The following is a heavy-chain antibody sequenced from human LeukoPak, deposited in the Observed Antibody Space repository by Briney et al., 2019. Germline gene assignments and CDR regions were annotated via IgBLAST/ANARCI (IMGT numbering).Heavy chain of an antibody. CDR2: ISYDGSNK. CDR3: ARDSSQLFDY. Sequence: PGGSLRLSCAASGFTFSSYAMHWVRQAPGKGLEWVAVISYDGSNKYYADSVKGRFTISRDNSKNTLYLQMNSLRAEDTAVYYCARDSSQLFDYWGQGTLVTVSS. V-gene: IGHV3-30-3*01. D-gene: IGHD1-1*01. J-gene: IGHJ4*02. CDR1: GFTFSSYA.